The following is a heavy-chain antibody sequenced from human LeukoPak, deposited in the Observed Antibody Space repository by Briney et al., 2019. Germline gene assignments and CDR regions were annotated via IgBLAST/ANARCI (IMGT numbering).Heavy chain of an antibody. Sequence: GASVKVSCKASGYTFTSYYMHWVRQAPGQGLEWMGIINHSGGSTSYAQKFQGRVTMTRDTSTSTVYMELSSLRSEDTAVYYCAREGAHYDILTGYYSGYFDYWGQGTLVTVSS. CDR2: INHSGGST. V-gene: IGHV1-46*01. J-gene: IGHJ4*02. CDR1: GYTFTSYY. D-gene: IGHD3-9*01. CDR3: AREGAHYDILTGYYSGYFDY.